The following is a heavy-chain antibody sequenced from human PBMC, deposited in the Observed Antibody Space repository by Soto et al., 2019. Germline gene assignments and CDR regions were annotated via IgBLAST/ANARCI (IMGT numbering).Heavy chain of an antibody. CDR3: ARARGGTYYAVDY. J-gene: IGHJ4*02. CDR1: GGSISSYY. D-gene: IGHD1-26*01. V-gene: IGHV4-59*08. Sequence: QVQLQESGPGLVKPSETLSLTCTVSGGSISSYYWNWIRQPPGKELEWIGYIFYSGSTNYNPSLKSRVTISVDTSKKRFSLKLNSVTAADTAVYYCARARGGTYYAVDYWGQGTLVTVSS. CDR2: IFYSGST.